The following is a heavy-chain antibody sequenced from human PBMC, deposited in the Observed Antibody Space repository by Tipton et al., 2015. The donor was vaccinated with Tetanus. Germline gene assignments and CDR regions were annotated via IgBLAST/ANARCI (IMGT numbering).Heavy chain of an antibody. CDR3: ARDRIYYSQWGSGYYYYGMDV. Sequence: GLVKPSETLSLTCTVSGGSISSYYWSWIRQPPGKGLEWIGYIYYSGSTNYNPSLKSRVTISVDTSKNQFSLKLSSVTAADTAVYYCARDRIYYSQWGSGYYYYGMDVWGQGTTVTVSS. V-gene: IGHV4-59*01. J-gene: IGHJ6*02. CDR1: GGSISSYY. D-gene: IGHD2-15*01. CDR2: IYYSGST.